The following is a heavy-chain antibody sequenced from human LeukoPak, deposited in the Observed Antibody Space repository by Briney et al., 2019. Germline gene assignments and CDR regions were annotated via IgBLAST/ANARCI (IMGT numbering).Heavy chain of an antibody. V-gene: IGHV3-53*01. CDR2: IYGGGDT. CDR3: ARARSWPEHAFDI. Sequence: GGSLRLSCAASGFTVSGYYMSWVRQAPGRGLEWVSIIYGGGDTSYADSVKGRFTISRDNSKNTLSLQMSSLRAEDTAMYYCARARSWPEHAFDIWGQGTVVTVSS. CDR1: GFTVSGYY. J-gene: IGHJ3*02.